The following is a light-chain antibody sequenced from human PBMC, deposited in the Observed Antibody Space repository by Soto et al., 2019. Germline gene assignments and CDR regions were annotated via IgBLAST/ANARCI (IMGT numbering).Light chain of an antibody. CDR1: SSDIGSYNY. CDR3: SSYTSNRIYV. CDR2: EVN. V-gene: IGLV2-14*01. J-gene: IGLJ1*01. Sequence: QSVLTQPASVSGSPGQSTTISCTGTSSDIGSYNYVSWYQQHPGRAPRLMIYEVNNRPSGVSNRFSGSKSGNTASLTISGLQAEDEADYYCSSYTSNRIYVFGPGTKLTVL.